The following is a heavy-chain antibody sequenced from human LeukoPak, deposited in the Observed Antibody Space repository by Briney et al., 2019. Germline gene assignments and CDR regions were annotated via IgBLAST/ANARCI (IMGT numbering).Heavy chain of an antibody. Sequence: GGSLRLSCAASGFSFVKYWMTWVRQAPGKGLEWVANIKQDGSVKYYVDSLNGRFTASRDNARNSLYLQMNSLGAEDTAVYYCARIGYSSSSLDYWGQGTQVTVSS. CDR3: ARIGYSSSSLDY. CDR2: IKQDGSVK. J-gene: IGHJ4*02. V-gene: IGHV3-7*01. CDR1: GFSFVKYW. D-gene: IGHD6-6*01.